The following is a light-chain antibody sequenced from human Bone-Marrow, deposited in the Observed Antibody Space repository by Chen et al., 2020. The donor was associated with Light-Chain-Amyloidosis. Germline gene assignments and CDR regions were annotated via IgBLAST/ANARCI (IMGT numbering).Light chain of an antibody. CDR2: GAS. CDR3: QQYNNWPLYT. J-gene: IGKJ2*01. Sequence: DIVMTQSPATLSVSPGERATLSCRASQSVSSNLAWYQQKPGQAPRLLIYGASTRATGIPARCSGSGSGTEFTLTISSLQSEDFAVYYCQQYNNWPLYTFGQGTKLEIK. CDR1: QSVSSN. V-gene: IGKV3-15*01.